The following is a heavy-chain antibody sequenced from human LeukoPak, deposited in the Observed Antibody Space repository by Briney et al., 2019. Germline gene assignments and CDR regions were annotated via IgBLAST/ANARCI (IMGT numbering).Heavy chain of an antibody. CDR1: VGTFSSYA. CDR2: IIPIFGTA. V-gene: IGHV1-69*01. D-gene: IGHD3-22*01. Sequence: ASVTVSCKASVGTFSSYAISWVRQAPGQGLEWMGGIIPIFGTANYAQKFQGRVTITADESTSTAYMELSSLRSEDTAVYYCARAKVVVTADAFDIWGQGTMVTVSS. J-gene: IGHJ3*02. CDR3: ARAKVVVTADAFDI.